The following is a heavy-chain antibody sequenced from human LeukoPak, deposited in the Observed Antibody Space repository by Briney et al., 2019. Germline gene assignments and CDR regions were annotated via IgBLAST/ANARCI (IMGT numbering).Heavy chain of an antibody. J-gene: IGHJ4*02. V-gene: IGHV4-59*01. CDR3: TSVEVHGQSDY. D-gene: IGHD1-1*01. CDR2: IYYTGST. CDR1: GGSISTYY. Sequence: KTSETLSLTCTVSGGSISTYYWSWIRQPPGKGLDWIGYIYYTGSTKYNPSLNSRVTISVDTSKNQFSLELRSVTAADTAVYYCTSVEVHGQSDYWGQGTLVTVSS.